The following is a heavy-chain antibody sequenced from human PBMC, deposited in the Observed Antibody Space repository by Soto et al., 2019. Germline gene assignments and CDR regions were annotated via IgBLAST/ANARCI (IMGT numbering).Heavy chain of an antibody. CDR3: ARHIYYDSSRYYFDY. J-gene: IGHJ4*02. CDR2: IDPSDSYT. D-gene: IGHD3-22*01. Sequence: GESLKISCKGSGYSFTSYWIGWVRQMPGKGLEWMGRIDPSDSYTNYSPSFQGHVTISSDKSISTAYLQWSSLKASDTAMYYCARHIYYDSSRYYFDYWGQGTLVTVSS. V-gene: IGHV5-10-1*01. CDR1: GYSFTSYW.